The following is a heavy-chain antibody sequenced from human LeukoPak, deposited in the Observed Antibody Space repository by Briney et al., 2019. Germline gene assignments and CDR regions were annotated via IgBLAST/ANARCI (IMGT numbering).Heavy chain of an antibody. CDR3: AKPLGYYDSSGYSITYFDY. J-gene: IGHJ4*02. CDR2: ISGSGGST. CDR1: GFTFSSYA. D-gene: IGHD3-22*01. Sequence: GGSLRLSCAASGFTFSSYAMSWVRQAPGKGLEWVSAISGSGGSTYYADSVKGRFTISRDNSKNTLYLQMNSLRAEDTAVYYCAKPLGYYDSSGYSITYFDYWGQGTLVTVSS. V-gene: IGHV3-23*01.